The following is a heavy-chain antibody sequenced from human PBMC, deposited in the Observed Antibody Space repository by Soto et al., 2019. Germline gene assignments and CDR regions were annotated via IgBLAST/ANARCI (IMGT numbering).Heavy chain of an antibody. J-gene: IGHJ4*02. CDR1: GFNFKKFA. CDR2: ISCCGGST. D-gene: IGHD6-19*01. Sequence: EVQLLESGGGVVQPGGSLRLSCEASGFNFKKFAMGWVRQAPGEGLEWVSGISCCGGSTSYADSVKGRFTLARDDSKNTLSLHLNSLRFEDTARYFCAQADAEQWLTPHLDNWGQGTLVIVS. V-gene: IGHV3-23*01. CDR3: AQADAEQWLTPHLDN.